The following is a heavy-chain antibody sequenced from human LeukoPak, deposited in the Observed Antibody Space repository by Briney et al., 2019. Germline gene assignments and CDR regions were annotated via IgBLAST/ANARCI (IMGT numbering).Heavy chain of an antibody. D-gene: IGHD3-22*01. J-gene: IGHJ4*02. CDR2: ISGSGGST. CDR3: AKDPYPHYYDSSYFDY. Sequence: GESLKISCAASGFTFGSYAMSWVLQAPGKGLEWVSAISGSGGSTYYADSVKGRFTISRDNSKNTLYLQMNSLRAEDTAVYYCAKDPYPHYYDSSYFDYWGQGTLVTVSS. V-gene: IGHV3-23*01. CDR1: GFTFGSYA.